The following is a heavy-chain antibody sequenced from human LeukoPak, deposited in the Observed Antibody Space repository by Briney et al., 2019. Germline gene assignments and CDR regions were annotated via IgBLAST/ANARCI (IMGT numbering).Heavy chain of an antibody. CDR3: ARDLMGYCSSTSCYEGRNWFDP. CDR2: IYTSGST. J-gene: IGHJ5*02. D-gene: IGHD2-2*01. CDR1: GGSISSYY. Sequence: SETLSLTCTVSGGSISSYYWSWIRQPPGKGLEWIGYIYTSGSTNYNPSLKSRVTISVDTSKNQFSLKLSSVTAADTAVYYCARDLMGYCSSTSCYEGRNWFDPWGQGTLVTVSS. V-gene: IGHV4-4*09.